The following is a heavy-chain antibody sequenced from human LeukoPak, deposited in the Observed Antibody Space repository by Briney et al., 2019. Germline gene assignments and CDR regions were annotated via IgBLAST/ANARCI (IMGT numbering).Heavy chain of an antibody. CDR2: IKQDGSEK. J-gene: IGHJ4*02. V-gene: IGHV3-7*01. D-gene: IGHD3-22*01. CDR3: ARDRRNYYDSSGYYDY. CDR1: GFTFSSYW. Sequence: GGSLRLSCAASGFTFSSYWMSWVRQAPGKGLEWVANIKQDGSEKYYVDSVKGRFTISRDNAKNSLYPQMNSLRAEDTAVYYCARDRRNYYDSSGYYDYWGQGTLVTVSS.